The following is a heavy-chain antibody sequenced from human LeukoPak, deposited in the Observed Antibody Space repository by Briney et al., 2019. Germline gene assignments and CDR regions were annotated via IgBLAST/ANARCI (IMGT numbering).Heavy chain of an antibody. V-gene: IGHV3-53*01. Sequence: PPGGSLRLSCAASGFVVSTNYMTWVRQPPGKGLEWASVIYKDGRTFYTDSVKGRFTISRDNSKNTVYLQMSSLRVEDTAVYYCAKSLTYYHENSDSIWGQGTLVTVSS. J-gene: IGHJ4*02. CDR3: AKSLTYYHENSDSI. D-gene: IGHD3-22*01. CDR1: GFVVSTNY. CDR2: IYKDGRT.